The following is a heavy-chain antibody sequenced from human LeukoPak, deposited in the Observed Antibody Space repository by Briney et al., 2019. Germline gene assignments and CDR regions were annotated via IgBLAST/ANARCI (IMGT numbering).Heavy chain of an antibody. V-gene: IGHV1-8*01. CDR3: ARVQRVKSPLNYYFDY. CDR2: MNPNSGNT. CDR1: GDTFTSYD. J-gene: IGHJ4*02. D-gene: IGHD4-11*01. Sequence: ASVKVSCKASGDTFTSYDINWVRQATGQGLEWMGWMNPNSGNTGYAQKFQGRVTMTRRTSLRTAYMELSSLRSEDTAVYYCARVQRVKSPLNYYFDYWGQGTLVTVSS.